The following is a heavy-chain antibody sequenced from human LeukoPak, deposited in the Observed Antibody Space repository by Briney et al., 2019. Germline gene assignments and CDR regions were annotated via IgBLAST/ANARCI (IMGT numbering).Heavy chain of an antibody. CDR2: IYYSGST. Sequence: PSETLSLTCTVSGGSISSSSYYWGWIRQPPGKGLEWIGSIYYSGSTYYNPSLKSPVTISVDTSKNQFFLKLSSVTAADTAVYYCARHYYDSSGYYYRWFDPWGQGTLVTVSS. J-gene: IGHJ5*02. CDR1: GGSISSSSYY. CDR3: ARHYYDSSGYYYRWFDP. V-gene: IGHV4-39*01. D-gene: IGHD3-22*01.